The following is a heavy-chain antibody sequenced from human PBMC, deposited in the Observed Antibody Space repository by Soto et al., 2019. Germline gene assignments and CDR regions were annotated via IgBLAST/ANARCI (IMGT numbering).Heavy chain of an antibody. Sequence: GGSLRLSCAASGFTFSSYAMHWVRQAPGKGLGWVSYISSSSSTIYYADSVKGRFTISRDNAKNSLYLQMNSLRAEDTAVYYCARDGGDSSSWYFAFDIWGQGTMVTVSS. CDR2: ISSSSSTI. V-gene: IGHV3-48*01. J-gene: IGHJ3*02. CDR3: ARDGGDSSSWYFAFDI. D-gene: IGHD6-13*01. CDR1: GFTFSSYA.